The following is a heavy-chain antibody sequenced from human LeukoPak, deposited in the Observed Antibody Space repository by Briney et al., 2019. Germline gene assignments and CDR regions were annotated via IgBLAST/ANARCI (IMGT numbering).Heavy chain of an antibody. J-gene: IGHJ6*04. Sequence: GGSLRLSCAASGFTFSSYAMSWVRQAPGKGLEWVSAISGSGGSTYYADSVKGRFTISRDNSKNTLYLQMNSLRAEDTAVYYCARVDYVSGNYRMDVWGKGTTVTVSS. CDR3: ARVDYVSGNYRMDV. CDR1: GFTFSSYA. D-gene: IGHD3-16*02. CDR2: ISGSGGST. V-gene: IGHV3-23*01.